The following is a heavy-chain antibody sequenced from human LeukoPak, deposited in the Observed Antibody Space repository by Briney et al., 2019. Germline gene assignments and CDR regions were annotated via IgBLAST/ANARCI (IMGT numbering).Heavy chain of an antibody. CDR3: ARPSGYYLLMGY. D-gene: IGHD3-22*01. CDR1: GYAFTDFY. V-gene: IGHV1-2*02. Sequence: ASVKVSCKASGYAFTDFYIHWVRQAPGQGLEWMGWINPNSGGTNYAQKLQGRVTMTTDTSTSTAYMELRSLRSDDTAVYYCARPSGYYLLMGYWGQGTLVTVSS. CDR2: INPNSGGT. J-gene: IGHJ4*02.